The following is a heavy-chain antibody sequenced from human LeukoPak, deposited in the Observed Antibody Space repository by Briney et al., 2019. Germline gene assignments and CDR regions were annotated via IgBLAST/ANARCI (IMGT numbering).Heavy chain of an antibody. Sequence: GGSLRLSCAASGFTFSSYGMHWVRQAPGKGLEWVAVISYDGSNKYYADSVKGRFTISRDNSKNTLYLQMNSLRAEDTAVYYCAKTVASSGWFSFGYWGQGTLVTVSS. CDR2: ISYDGSNK. D-gene: IGHD6-19*01. CDR1: GFTFSSYG. V-gene: IGHV3-30*18. J-gene: IGHJ4*02. CDR3: AKTVASSGWFSFGY.